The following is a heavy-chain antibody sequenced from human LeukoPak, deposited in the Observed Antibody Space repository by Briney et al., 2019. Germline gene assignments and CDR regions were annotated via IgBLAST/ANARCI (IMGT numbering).Heavy chain of an antibody. D-gene: IGHD3-10*01. CDR1: GYSISSGYY. CDR3: ARDSGTTGEVKFDP. Sequence: SETLSLTCTVSGYSISSGYYWGWIRQPPGKGLEWLGSIYHSGSTYYNPSLKSQVTISVDTSNNHFSLKLSSVTAADTAVYYCARDSGTTGEVKFDPWGQGTLVTVSS. J-gene: IGHJ5*02. V-gene: IGHV4-38-2*02. CDR2: IYHSGST.